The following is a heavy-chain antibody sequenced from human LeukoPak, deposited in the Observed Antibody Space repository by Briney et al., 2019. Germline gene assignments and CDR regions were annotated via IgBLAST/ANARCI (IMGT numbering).Heavy chain of an antibody. J-gene: IGHJ4*02. D-gene: IGHD3-10*01. Sequence: PSETLSLTCTVSGGSISSYYWSWIRQPAGKGLEWIGRIYTSGSTNYNPSLKSRVTMSVDTSKNQFSLKLSSVTAADTAVYYCARASGYYGSATNEPFDYWGQGTLVTVSS. CDR1: GGSISSYY. CDR3: ARASGYYGSATNEPFDY. CDR2: IYTSGST. V-gene: IGHV4-4*07.